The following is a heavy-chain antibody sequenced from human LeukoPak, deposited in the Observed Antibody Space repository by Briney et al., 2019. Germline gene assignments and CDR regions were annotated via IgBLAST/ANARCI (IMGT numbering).Heavy chain of an antibody. V-gene: IGHV3-30*18. CDR3: AKVSSGISPSDY. D-gene: IGHD3-10*01. CDR1: GFAFSTYG. Sequence: GGSLRLSCAASGFAFSTYGMHWVRQAPGKGLEWVAVISFHGSHKYYADSVKGRFTISRDNSKNTLYLQMSSLRVEDTAVYYCAKVSSGISPSDYWGQGTLVTVSS. CDR2: ISFHGSHK. J-gene: IGHJ4*02.